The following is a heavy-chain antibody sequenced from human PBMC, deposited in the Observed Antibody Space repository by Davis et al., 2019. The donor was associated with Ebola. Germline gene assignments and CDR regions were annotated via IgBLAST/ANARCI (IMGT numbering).Heavy chain of an antibody. CDR3: SREGYCGSTSCYHSYDYYYYGMDV. CDR2: IIAYNGNT. Sequence: ASVTVSCKACRYTFTSYGISWVRQAPGQGLEWMGLIIAYNGNTNYAQKLQGRVTMTTDTYTNTAYMELRSLRSDDTAVYYCSREGYCGSTSCYHSYDYYYYGMDVWGQGTTVTVSS. CDR1: RYTFTSYG. V-gene: IGHV1-18*01. D-gene: IGHD2-2*01. J-gene: IGHJ6*02.